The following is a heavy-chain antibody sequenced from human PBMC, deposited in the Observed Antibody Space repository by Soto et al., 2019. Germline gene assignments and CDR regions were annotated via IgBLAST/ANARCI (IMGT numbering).Heavy chain of an antibody. V-gene: IGHV3-23*01. D-gene: IGHD6-6*01. Sequence: GGSLRLSCAASGFTFSSYAMSWVRQAPGKGLEWVSAISGSGGSTYYADSVKGRFTISRDNSKNTLYLQMNSLRAEDTAVYYCAKVGPESIAARPRALNAFDIWGQGTMVTVSS. CDR2: ISGSGGST. CDR3: AKVGPESIAARPRALNAFDI. J-gene: IGHJ3*02. CDR1: GFTFSSYA.